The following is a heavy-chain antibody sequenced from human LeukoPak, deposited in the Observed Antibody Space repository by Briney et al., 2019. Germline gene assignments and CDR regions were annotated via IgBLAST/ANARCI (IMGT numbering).Heavy chain of an antibody. D-gene: IGHD5-24*01. V-gene: IGHV4-39*01. Sequence: PSETLSLTCTVSGDPIRSSSYYWGWIRQPPGKGLEWLGTISYSGSTYYNPSLKSRVTISVDTSKNQFSLRLSSVTAADTAVYYCARRPDGYNFGFRYFDLWGRGTLVTVSS. J-gene: IGHJ2*01. CDR2: ISYSGST. CDR1: GDPIRSSSYY. CDR3: ARRPDGYNFGFRYFDL.